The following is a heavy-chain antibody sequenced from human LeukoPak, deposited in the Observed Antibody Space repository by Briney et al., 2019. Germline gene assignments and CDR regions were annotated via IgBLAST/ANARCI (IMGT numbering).Heavy chain of an antibody. CDR2: LNWNSAAT. Sequence: GGSLRLSCAASGFTFDDFAMHWVRQAPGKGLEWVSGLNWNSAATGYADSVKGRFTISRDNAKNSLYLQMNSLGPEDTAFYYCGKDTHVAVTGTFDSWGQGTLVTVSS. J-gene: IGHJ4*02. D-gene: IGHD6-19*01. V-gene: IGHV3-9*01. CDR3: GKDTHVAVTGTFDS. CDR1: GFTFDDFA.